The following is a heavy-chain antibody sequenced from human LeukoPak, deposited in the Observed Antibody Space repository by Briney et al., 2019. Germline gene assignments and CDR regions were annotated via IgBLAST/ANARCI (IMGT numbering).Heavy chain of an antibody. CDR3: ARDNDY. CDR1: GFIFSTYG. Sequence: GGSLRLSCGASGFIFSTYGMHWVRQAPGKGLEWVAFIRYDGSNKYYADSVKGRFTISRDNSKNTLYLQMNSLRAEDTAVYYCARDNDYWGQGTLVTVSS. V-gene: IGHV3-30*02. J-gene: IGHJ4*02. CDR2: IRYDGSNK.